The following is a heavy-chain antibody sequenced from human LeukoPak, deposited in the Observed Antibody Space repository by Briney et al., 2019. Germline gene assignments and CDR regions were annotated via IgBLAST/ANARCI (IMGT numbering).Heavy chain of an antibody. J-gene: IGHJ4*02. CDR1: GYSISSGYY. V-gene: IGHV4-38-2*02. CDR2: IYHSGST. Sequence: SETLSLTCTVSGYSISSGYYWGWIRQPPGKGLEWIGSIYHSGSTYYNPSLKSRVTISVDTSKNQFSLKLSSVTAADTAVYYCARRSEYSSSSALRDYWGQGTLVTVSS. D-gene: IGHD6-6*01. CDR3: ARRSEYSSSSALRDY.